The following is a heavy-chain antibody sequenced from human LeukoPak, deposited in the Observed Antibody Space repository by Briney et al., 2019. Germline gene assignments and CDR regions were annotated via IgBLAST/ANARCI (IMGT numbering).Heavy chain of an antibody. CDR3: ARDHGRRSAGYYYGMDV. D-gene: IGHD2-15*01. J-gene: IGHJ6*04. Sequence: GASVKVSCKASGYTFTSYGISWVRQAPGQGLEWMGWISAHNGNTNYAQKLQGRVTMTTDTSTSTAYMELRSLRSDDTAVYYCARDHGRRSAGYYYGMDVWGKGTTVTVSS. V-gene: IGHV1-18*04. CDR1: GYTFTSYG. CDR2: ISAHNGNT.